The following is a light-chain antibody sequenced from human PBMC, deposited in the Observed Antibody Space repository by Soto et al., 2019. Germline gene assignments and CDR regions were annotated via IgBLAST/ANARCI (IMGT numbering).Light chain of an antibody. V-gene: IGLV2-11*01. CDR1: SSDVGGFNY. CDR2: DVT. J-gene: IGLJ2*01. Sequence: QSALTQPRSVSGSPGQSVTISCTGTSSDVGGFNYVSWYQQHPSKAPQLMIYDVTKRPSGVPDRFSGSKSGSTASLTISGLQADDEADYYCCSYAGTYTFVFGGGTKLTVL. CDR3: CSYAGTYTFV.